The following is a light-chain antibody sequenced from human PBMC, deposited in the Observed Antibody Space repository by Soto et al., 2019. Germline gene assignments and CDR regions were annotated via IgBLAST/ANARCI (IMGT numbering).Light chain of an antibody. CDR1: QSINKY. CDR3: QQSYDSPLT. CDR2: AAS. V-gene: IGKV1-39*01. J-gene: IGKJ4*02. Sequence: DIQMTQSPSSLSASVGDRVTITCRASQSINKYLNWYRQKPGKAPEILIYAASSLQNGVPSTFSGSGSGTNFTLTSSSLQPEDFATYCCQQSYDSPLTFGGGTKVEIK.